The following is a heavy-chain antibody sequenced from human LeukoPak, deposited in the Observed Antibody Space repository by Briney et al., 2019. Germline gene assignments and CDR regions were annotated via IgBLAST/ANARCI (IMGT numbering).Heavy chain of an antibody. J-gene: IGHJ4*02. D-gene: IGHD3-22*01. Sequence: GGSLRLSCAVCGLTLRNYGMRWVRQARGKGLEWGAGISDSGGRTKYADSVKGRFTISRDNPKNTLYLQMNRLRAEDTAVYFCAKRGVVIRVILVGFHKEAYYFDFWGQGALVTVSS. CDR1: GLTLRNYG. CDR2: ISDSGGRT. V-gene: IGHV3-23*01. CDR3: AKRGVVIRVILVGFHKEAYYFDF.